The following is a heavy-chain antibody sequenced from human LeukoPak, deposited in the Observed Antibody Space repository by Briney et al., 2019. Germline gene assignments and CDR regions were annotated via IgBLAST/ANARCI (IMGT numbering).Heavy chain of an antibody. CDR2: IDYSGTT. Sequence: SETLSLTCTVSGGSISSNKYYWSWIRQHPGKGLEWIGYIDYSGTTYYNPSLNRPVTISVDTSENQFSLTLDSVTAADTAVFYCETVMTGSRYFDIWGRGTLVTVSS. J-gene: IGHJ2*01. CDR1: GGSISSNKYY. D-gene: IGHD1-1*01. V-gene: IGHV4-31*01. CDR3: ETVMTGSRYFDI.